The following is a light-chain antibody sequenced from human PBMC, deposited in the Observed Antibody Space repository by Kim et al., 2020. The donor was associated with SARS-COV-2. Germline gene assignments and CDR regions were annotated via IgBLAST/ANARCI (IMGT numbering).Light chain of an antibody. J-gene: IGKJ5*01. CDR3: QHRSNWPIT. CDR2: DAS. V-gene: IGKV3-11*01. CDR1: QSVSNY. Sequence: LSPGERAPLSCRASQSVSNYLGWYQQKPGQAPRLLIYDASNRATGIPARFSGSGSGTDFTLTISSLEPEDFAVYYCQHRSNWPITFGQGTRLEIK.